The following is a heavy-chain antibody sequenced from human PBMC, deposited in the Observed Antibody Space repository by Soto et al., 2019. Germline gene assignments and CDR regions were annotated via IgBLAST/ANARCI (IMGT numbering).Heavy chain of an antibody. J-gene: IGHJ6*02. CDR1: GGSISSYY. V-gene: IGHV4-4*07. CDR3: ARTDTYDGYYYYGMDV. CDR2: IYTSGST. D-gene: IGHD3-3*01. Sequence: SETLSLTCTGSGGSISSYYWSWIRQPAGKGLEWTGRIYTSGSTNYNPSLKSRVTMSVDTSKNQFSLKLSSVTAADTAVYYCARTDTYDGYYYYGMDVWGQGTTVTVSS.